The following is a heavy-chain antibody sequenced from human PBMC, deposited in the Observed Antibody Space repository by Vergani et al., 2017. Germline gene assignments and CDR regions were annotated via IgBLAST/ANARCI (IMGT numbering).Heavy chain of an antibody. J-gene: IGHJ6*02. CDR2: IYTSGST. V-gene: IGHV4-61*02. CDR3: AMIGNGGSRSDLLLSYYYYGMDV. Sequence: QVQLQESGPGLVKPSQTLSLTCTVSGGYISSGSYYWSWIRQPAGKGLEWIGRIYTSGSTNSNPSLKSRVTISVDTSKNQFSLRLSSVTAADTAVYYFAMIGNGGSRSDLLLSYYYYGMDVWGQGTTVTVSS. D-gene: IGHD2-15*01. CDR1: GGYISSGSYY.